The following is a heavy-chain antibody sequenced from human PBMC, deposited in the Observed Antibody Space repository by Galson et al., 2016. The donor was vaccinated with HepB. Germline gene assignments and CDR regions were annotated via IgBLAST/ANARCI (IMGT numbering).Heavy chain of an antibody. CDR2: IYHTGTT. J-gene: IGHJ5*01. D-gene: IGHD3-10*01. CDR3: AAARLQDEWFGEYVLDS. Sequence: SETLSLTCAVSGASIDDSNWWTWVRQVPGKGLEWIGEIYHTGTTNNNPFLNRRFTLLVDKSRNNFSLRLNSVTAADTAVYYCAAARLQDEWFGEYVLDSWGQGKLVTVSS. V-gene: IGHV4-4*02. CDR1: GASIDDSNW.